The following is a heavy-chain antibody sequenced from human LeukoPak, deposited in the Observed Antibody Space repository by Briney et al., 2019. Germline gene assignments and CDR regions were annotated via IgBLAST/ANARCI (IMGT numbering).Heavy chain of an antibody. CDR1: GFTFGNHA. V-gene: IGHV3-30*01. D-gene: IGHD2-8*02. J-gene: IGHJ4*02. CDR2: ISYEASNK. CDR3: ARDYRVGCTDTICYPIDY. Sequence: GRSLRLSCAASGFTFGNHAMHWVRQAPGMGLEWVAVISYEASNKYYADSVKGRFTISRDNSKNMLYLQMNSLRAEDTAVYYCARDYRVGCTDTICYPIDYWGQGTLVTVSS.